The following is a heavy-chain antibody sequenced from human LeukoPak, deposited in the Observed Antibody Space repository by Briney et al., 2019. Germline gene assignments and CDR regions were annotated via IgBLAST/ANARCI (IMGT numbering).Heavy chain of an antibody. J-gene: IGHJ4*02. CDR1: EFAFSSYS. CDR3: ARDEETVAGLNGFDL. D-gene: IGHD6-19*01. CDR2: ITSGSKYI. V-gene: IGHV3-21*01. Sequence: GGSLRLSCAASEFAFSSYSMNWFRQAPGKGLEWVASITSGSKYIFYADSVRGRFTISRDNAENSLFLHMKSLSADDTGVYFCARDEETVAGLNGFDLWGQGTLVTVSS.